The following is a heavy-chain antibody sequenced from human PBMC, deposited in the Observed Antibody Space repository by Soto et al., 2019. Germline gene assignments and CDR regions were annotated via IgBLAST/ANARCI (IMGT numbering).Heavy chain of an antibody. D-gene: IGHD3-22*01. V-gene: IGHV3-48*01. CDR2: ISVGSGSI. CDR3: VRDDRWAFDI. Sequence: EEQLVESGGGLVQPGGSLRVSCAASGFSFRSYAMNWARQAPGKGLEWVSYISVGSGSIFYADSVKGRFTISRDDAKNSLYLQMNTLRGEDTAVYYCVRDDRWAFDIWGQGTMVTVSS. J-gene: IGHJ3*02. CDR1: GFSFRSYA.